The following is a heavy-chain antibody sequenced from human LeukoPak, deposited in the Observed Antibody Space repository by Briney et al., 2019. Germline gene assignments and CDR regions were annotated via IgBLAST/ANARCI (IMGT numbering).Heavy chain of an antibody. V-gene: IGHV3-33*01. CDR2: IWYDGSNK. CDR1: GFTFSSYG. CDR3: ARERIYFGSGRGLTDARLFYYYGMDI. D-gene: IGHD3-10*01. J-gene: IGHJ6*02. Sequence: PGGSLRLSCAASGFTFSSYGMHWVRQAPGKGLEWVAVIWYDGSNKYYADSVKGRFTISRDNSKNTLYLQMNSLRAEDTAVYYCARERIYFGSGRGLTDARLFYYYGMDIWGQRTTVTVSS.